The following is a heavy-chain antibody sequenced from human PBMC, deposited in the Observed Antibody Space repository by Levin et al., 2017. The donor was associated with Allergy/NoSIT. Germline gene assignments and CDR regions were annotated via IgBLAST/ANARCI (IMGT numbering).Heavy chain of an antibody. CDR2: INHSGST. Sequence: SQTLSLTCAVYGGSFSGYYWSWIRQPPGKGLEWIGEINHSGSTNYNPSLKSRVTISVDTSKNQFSLKLSSVTAADTAVYYCARGATLRYFDWFLIPRGGNTEEKFDYWGQGTLVTVSS. V-gene: IGHV4-34*01. CDR1: GGSFSGYY. CDR3: ARGATLRYFDWFLIPRGGNTEEKFDY. J-gene: IGHJ4*02. D-gene: IGHD3-9*01.